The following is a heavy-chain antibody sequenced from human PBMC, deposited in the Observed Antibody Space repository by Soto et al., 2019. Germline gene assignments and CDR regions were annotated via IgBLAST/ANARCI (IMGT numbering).Heavy chain of an antibody. J-gene: IGHJ6*02. CDR1: GYTFTTYG. Sequence: GASVKVSCKASGYTFTTYGISWVRQAPGQGLEWLGWINTHNGNTNYAQNLQGRVIMTADTSTSTAYMELRSLRSDDTAIYYFTRECSAPYYYYGMDAWGQGTTVTVSS. V-gene: IGHV1-18*01. D-gene: IGHD3-10*01. CDR3: TRECSAPYYYYGMDA. CDR2: INTHNGNT.